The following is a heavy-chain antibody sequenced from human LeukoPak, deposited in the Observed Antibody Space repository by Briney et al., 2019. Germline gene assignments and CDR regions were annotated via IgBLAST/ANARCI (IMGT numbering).Heavy chain of an antibody. CDR1: GGSISSGGYY. CDR2: IYYSGST. J-gene: IGHJ3*02. CDR3: ARSNYDFWSPDI. Sequence: SETLSLACTVSGGSISSGGYYWSGIRQPPGKGMEWIGYIYYSGSTNYNPSLKSRVTISVDTSKNQFSLKLSSVTAADTAVYYCARSNYDFWSPDIWGQGTMVTVSS. D-gene: IGHD3-3*01. V-gene: IGHV4-61*08.